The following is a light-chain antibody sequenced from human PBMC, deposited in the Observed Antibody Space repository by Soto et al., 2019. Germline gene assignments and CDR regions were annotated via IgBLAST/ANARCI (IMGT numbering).Light chain of an antibody. CDR3: QQYNSYSPYT. CDR1: QSISSW. J-gene: IGKJ2*01. CDR2: KAS. V-gene: IGKV1-5*03. Sequence: DIQMTQSPSTLSASVGDRVTITCRASQSISSWLAWYQQKPGKAPKLMIYKASSLESGVPSRFSGSGSGTEFPLTISSLQPDDVATYYCQQYNSYSPYTFGQGTKLEIK.